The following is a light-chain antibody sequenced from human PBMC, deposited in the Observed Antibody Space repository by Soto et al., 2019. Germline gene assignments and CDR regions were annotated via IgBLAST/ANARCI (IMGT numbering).Light chain of an antibody. CDR1: QSISSW. V-gene: IGKV1-5*03. Sequence: DIQMTQSPSTLSASVGDRVTITCRASQSISSWLAWYQQKPGKAPKLLIYKASTLQSGVPSRFSGSGSGTEFTPAISSLQPEYSATYYCQQYNDNWTFGQGTKVEIK. CDR2: KAS. CDR3: QQYNDNWT. J-gene: IGKJ1*01.